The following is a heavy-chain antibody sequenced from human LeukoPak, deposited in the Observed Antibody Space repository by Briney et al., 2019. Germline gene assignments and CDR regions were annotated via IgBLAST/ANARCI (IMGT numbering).Heavy chain of an antibody. CDR2: ISSSSSYM. V-gene: IGHV3-21*01. J-gene: IGHJ4*02. Sequence: GGSLRLSCAASGFTLSSYRMNWLRQAPGKGLEGVSSISSSSSYMYYADSVKGRFTISRDNAKNSLHLQMNSLRAEDTAVYFCTRGRTAMITAGVDYWGQGTLVTVSS. CDR3: TRGRTAMITAGVDY. CDR1: GFTLSSYR. D-gene: IGHD5-18*01.